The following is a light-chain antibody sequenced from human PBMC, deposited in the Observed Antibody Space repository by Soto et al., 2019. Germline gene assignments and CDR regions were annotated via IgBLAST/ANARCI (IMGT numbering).Light chain of an antibody. Sequence: DIQMTQSPSSLSASVRDRVTITCRASQGISNYLAWYQQKPGKVPKLLIYAASTLQSGVPSRFSGSGSGTDFTLTISCLQPEDVSTYYWQKYDSAPWTFGEGTEVEIK. CDR1: QGISNY. CDR3: QKYDSAPWT. V-gene: IGKV1-27*01. CDR2: AAS. J-gene: IGKJ1*01.